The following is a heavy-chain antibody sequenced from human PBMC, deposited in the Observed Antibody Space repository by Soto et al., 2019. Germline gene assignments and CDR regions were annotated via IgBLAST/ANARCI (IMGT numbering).Heavy chain of an antibody. Sequence: GGSLRLSCAASGFTFSSYAMSWVRQAPGKGLEWVSAISGSGGSTYYADSVTGRFTISRANSKNTLYLQMNSLRAEDTAVYSCVKDLTGVRGLDAFDSWGQGTMVTVSS. V-gene: IGHV3-23*01. CDR2: ISGSGGST. J-gene: IGHJ3*02. D-gene: IGHD1-20*01. CDR1: GFTFSSYA. CDR3: VKDLTGVRGLDAFDS.